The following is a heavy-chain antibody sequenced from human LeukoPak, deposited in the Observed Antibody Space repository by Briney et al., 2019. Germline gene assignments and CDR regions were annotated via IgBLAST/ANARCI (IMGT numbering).Heavy chain of an antibody. J-gene: IGHJ4*02. CDR1: GYSCTGYY. V-gene: IGHV1-2*02. Sequence: ASVKVSCKATGYSCTGYYMHWVRQAPGRGLAWMGRIHPNSGGTNYAQKFQGRVTMDRAHSISTAHIELSRLKSDDTAVYYHARVSKFNCSSTSCYPNCWRQGT. CDR3: ARVSKFNCSSTSCYPNC. D-gene: IGHD2-2*01. CDR2: IHPNSGGT.